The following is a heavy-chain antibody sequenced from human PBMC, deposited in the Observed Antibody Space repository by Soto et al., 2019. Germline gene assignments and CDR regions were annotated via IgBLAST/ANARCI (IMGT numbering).Heavy chain of an antibody. CDR2: IIPILGIA. Sequence: GASVKVSCKASGGTFSSYTISWVRQAPGQGLEWMGRIIPILGIANYAQKFQGRVTITADKSTSTAYMELSSLRSEDTAVYYCARDTYYYDSSGYYYYFDYWGQGTLVTVSS. V-gene: IGHV1-69*04. D-gene: IGHD3-22*01. CDR1: GGTFSSYT. J-gene: IGHJ4*02. CDR3: ARDTYYYDSSGYYYYFDY.